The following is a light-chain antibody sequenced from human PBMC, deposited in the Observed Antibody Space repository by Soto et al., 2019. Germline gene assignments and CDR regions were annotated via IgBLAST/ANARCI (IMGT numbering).Light chain of an antibody. CDR2: WAS. CDR3: QQYYDTPQT. Sequence: DIVMTQSPDSLAVSLGERATINCKSSQSVLYRSNNKNYLAWYQQKPGQPPKLLIYWASTRESGVPDRLSGSGSGTDFTLTISSLQAADVAVYYCQQYYDTPQTFGQGTKVDIK. J-gene: IGKJ1*01. V-gene: IGKV4-1*01. CDR1: QSVLYRSNNKNY.